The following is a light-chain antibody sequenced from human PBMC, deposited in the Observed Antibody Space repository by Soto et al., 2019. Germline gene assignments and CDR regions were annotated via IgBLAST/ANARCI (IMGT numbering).Light chain of an antibody. Sequence: DVVMTQTPLSSPVTLGQPASISCRSSQSLVHSDGNTYLSWLQQRPGQPPRLLIYKISMRFSRVTDRFSGSGAATDFKLKISRVEAEDVGVYYCMQATQLQWTFGQGTKVEIK. CDR1: QSLVHSDGNTY. CDR3: MQATQLQWT. J-gene: IGKJ1*01. V-gene: IGKV2-24*01. CDR2: KIS.